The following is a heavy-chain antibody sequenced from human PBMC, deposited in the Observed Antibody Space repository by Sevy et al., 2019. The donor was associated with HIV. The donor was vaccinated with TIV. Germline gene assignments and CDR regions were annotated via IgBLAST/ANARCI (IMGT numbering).Heavy chain of an antibody. CDR1: GFSFSSYW. Sequence: GGSLRLSCAASGFSFSSYWMHWVRQAPGKGLEWVANIKQDESEKYHAASVKGRFTISRDNAKNSVYLQMNSLRPEDTAIYYCARGDSGSFDYRGQGTLVTVSS. D-gene: IGHD3-22*01. V-gene: IGHV3-7*03. CDR2: IKQDESEK. J-gene: IGHJ4*02. CDR3: ARGDSGSFDY.